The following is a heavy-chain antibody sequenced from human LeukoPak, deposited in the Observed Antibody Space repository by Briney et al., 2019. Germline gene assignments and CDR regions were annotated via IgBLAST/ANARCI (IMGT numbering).Heavy chain of an antibody. CDR1: GFTFSSYP. Sequence: GGSLRLSCAASGFTFSSYPMHWVRQAPGKGLEWVAIISYDGSNKYYADSVKGRFTISRDNSKNTLYLQVNSLRAEDTAVYYCARSNSGSAYAAFDIWGQGTMVTVSS. CDR2: ISYDGSNK. J-gene: IGHJ3*02. CDR3: ARSNSGSAYAAFDI. V-gene: IGHV3-30*04. D-gene: IGHD3-22*01.